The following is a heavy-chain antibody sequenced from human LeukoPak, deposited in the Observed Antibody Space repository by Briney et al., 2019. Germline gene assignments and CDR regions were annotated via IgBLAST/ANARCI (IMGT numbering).Heavy chain of an antibody. CDR3: ARDLTGDLDY. Sequence: GGSLRLSCAASGFTFSNYWIHWVRQAPGKGLVWVSRINPDGSTTSYADSVKGRFTISRDNAKNTLYLQMNSLRAEDTAVYYCARDLTGDLDYWGQGTLVTVSS. J-gene: IGHJ4*02. CDR1: GFTFSNYW. V-gene: IGHV3-74*01. CDR2: INPDGSTT. D-gene: IGHD7-27*01.